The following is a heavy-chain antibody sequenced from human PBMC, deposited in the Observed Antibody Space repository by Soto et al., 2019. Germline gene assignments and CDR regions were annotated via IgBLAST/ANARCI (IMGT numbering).Heavy chain of an antibody. J-gene: IGHJ6*02. Sequence: QVQLQPWGAGLLKPSATLSLTCVVYGGSFSGYYWSWIRQLPGKGLEWIGEINPSGCTNYNPSLMSRVTISVDTSKSQFSLKLSSVTAADTAVYYCARGIRYYGMDVWGQGTTVTVSS. V-gene: IGHV4-34*01. CDR2: INPSGCT. CDR3: ARGIRYYGMDV. CDR1: GGSFSGYY.